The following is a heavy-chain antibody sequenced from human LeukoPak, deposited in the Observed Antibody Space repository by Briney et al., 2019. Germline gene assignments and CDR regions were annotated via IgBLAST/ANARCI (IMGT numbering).Heavy chain of an antibody. Sequence: PGGSLRLSCAASGFTFSNYWMHWVRQAPGKGLVWVSRISSDGSSTSYADSVKVRFTISRDNAKNTLYLQMNSLRAEDTAVYYCARTAYSDYSLGFWGQGTLVTVSS. D-gene: IGHD5-12*01. CDR2: ISSDGSST. V-gene: IGHV3-74*01. CDR3: ARTAYSDYSLGF. CDR1: GFTFSNYW. J-gene: IGHJ4*02.